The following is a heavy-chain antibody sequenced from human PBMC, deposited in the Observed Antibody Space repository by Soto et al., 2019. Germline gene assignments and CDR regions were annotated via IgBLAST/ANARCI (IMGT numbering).Heavy chain of an antibody. Sequence: SKTLSLTCTVSGGSISSYYWSWIRQPPGKGLEWIGYIYYSGSTNYNPSLKSRVTISVDTSKNQFSLKLSSVTAADTAVYYCARARSWFDPWGQGTLVTVSS. CDR2: IYYSGST. J-gene: IGHJ5*02. CDR3: ARARSWFDP. V-gene: IGHV4-59*01. CDR1: GGSISSYY.